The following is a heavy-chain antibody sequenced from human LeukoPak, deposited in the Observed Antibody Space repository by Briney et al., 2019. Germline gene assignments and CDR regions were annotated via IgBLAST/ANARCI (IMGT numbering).Heavy chain of an antibody. CDR2: IIPILGIA. Sequence: GASVSVSCKASGGTFSSYAISWVRQAPGQGLEWMGGIIPILGIANYAQKFQGRVTITADKSRSRAYMELSRLRSEDTAVYYCARDRPPFPALYSYGRPLDYWGQGTLVTVSS. J-gene: IGHJ4*02. V-gene: IGHV1-69*10. CDR3: ARDRPPFPALYSYGRPLDY. D-gene: IGHD5-18*01. CDR1: GGTFSSYA.